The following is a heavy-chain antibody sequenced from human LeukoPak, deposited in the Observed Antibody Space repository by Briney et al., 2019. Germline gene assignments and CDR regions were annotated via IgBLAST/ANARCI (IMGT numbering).Heavy chain of an antibody. Sequence: SETLSLTCAVYGGSFSGYYWSWIRQPPGKGLEWIGEINHSGSTNYNPSLKGRVTISVDTSKNQFSLKLSSVTAADTAVYYCARGFPRYYGSGSSVYFDYWGQGTLVTVSS. D-gene: IGHD3-10*01. CDR1: GGSFSGYY. CDR2: INHSGST. V-gene: IGHV4-34*01. CDR3: ARGFPRYYGSGSSVYFDY. J-gene: IGHJ4*02.